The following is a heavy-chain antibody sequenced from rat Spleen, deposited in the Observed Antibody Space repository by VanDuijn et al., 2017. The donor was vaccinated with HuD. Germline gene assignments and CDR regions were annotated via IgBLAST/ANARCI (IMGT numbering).Heavy chain of an antibody. J-gene: IGHJ1*01. V-gene: IGHV5-19*01. CDR3: ATEKVPGYNLYWYFDF. CDR1: GFTFSNYG. CDR2: ISPSGGST. D-gene: IGHD1-4*01. Sequence: EVQLVESGGGLVQPGRSLKLSCAASGFTFSNYGMHWIRQAPTKGLEWVASISPSGGSTYYRDSVKGRFTISRDNAKSTLYLQMDSLRSEDTATYYCATEKVPGYNLYWYFDFWGPGTMVTVSS.